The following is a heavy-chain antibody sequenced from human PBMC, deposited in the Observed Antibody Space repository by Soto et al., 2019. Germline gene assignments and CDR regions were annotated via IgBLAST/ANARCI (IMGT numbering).Heavy chain of an antibody. V-gene: IGHV1-46*01. Sequence: QVQLVQSGAEVKKTGASVKVSCKASGYTFTSYYMHWVRQAPGRGLEWMGIINPNGGDTSYVQKFQGRVTVTRDTSTSTVYMELSSLRSEDTAVYYCALGGLDFWGQGTMVTFSS. D-gene: IGHD2-15*01. CDR3: ALGGLDF. CDR2: INPNGGDT. CDR1: GYTFTSYY. J-gene: IGHJ3*01.